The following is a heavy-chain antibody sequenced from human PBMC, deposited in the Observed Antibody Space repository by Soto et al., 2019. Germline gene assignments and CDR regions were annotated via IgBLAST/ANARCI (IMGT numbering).Heavy chain of an antibody. Sequence: ASVKVSCKASGYTFTSYAMHWVRQAPGQRLEWMGWINAGNGNTKYSQKFQGRVTITRDTSASTAYMELSSLRSEDTAVYYCARGFFEDYDILTGYYYMDVWGKGTTVTVSS. V-gene: IGHV1-3*01. CDR3: ARGFFEDYDILTGYYYMDV. CDR2: INAGNGNT. D-gene: IGHD3-9*01. J-gene: IGHJ6*03. CDR1: GYTFTSYA.